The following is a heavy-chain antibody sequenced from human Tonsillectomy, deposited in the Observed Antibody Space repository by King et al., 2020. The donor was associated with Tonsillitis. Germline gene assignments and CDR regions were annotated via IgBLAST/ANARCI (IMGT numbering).Heavy chain of an antibody. D-gene: IGHD5-12*01. V-gene: IGHV3-23*04. Sequence: VQLVESGGGVVQPGVSLRLSCAASGLTFSRYAMSWVRQAPGKGQEGGSRISGSGGSTGYADCVKGRFTISRDNSRNTLYLQMSILRDEDRALYYCAKRRTELATRPFANGGQGTRLTVPS. J-gene: IGHJ4*02. CDR2: ISGSGGST. CDR1: GLTFSRYA. CDR3: AKRRTELATRPFAN.